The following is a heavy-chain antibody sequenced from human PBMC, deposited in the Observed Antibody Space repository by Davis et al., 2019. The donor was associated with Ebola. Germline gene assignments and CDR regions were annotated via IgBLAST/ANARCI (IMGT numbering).Heavy chain of an antibody. Sequence: GESLKISCVASGFTFSRHWMTWVRQAPGKGLEWVANIKYDGSEKDYVDSVKGRFTITRDNAKKSLYLQMNSLRVEDTAGYYCASRMTTALSWGQGTMVTVSS. D-gene: IGHD4-11*01. CDR3: ASRMTTALS. J-gene: IGHJ4*03. V-gene: IGHV3-7*03. CDR1: GFTFSRHW. CDR2: IKYDGSEK.